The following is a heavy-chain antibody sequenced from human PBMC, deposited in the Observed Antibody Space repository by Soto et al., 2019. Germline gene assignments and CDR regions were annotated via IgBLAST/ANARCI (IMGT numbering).Heavy chain of an antibody. Sequence: QVQLVQSGAEVKNPGASVKVSCKASGYSFTRYGIVWARQAPGQGREWMGWINDYNGNTNYAQNLQGRLTLTTDTSTTTAYMELRSLRSNDTAIYYCAMVDVYVTPSPQDVWGQGTTVTVSS. J-gene: IGHJ6*02. V-gene: IGHV1-18*01. D-gene: IGHD3-16*01. CDR3: AMVDVYVTPSPQDV. CDR1: GYSFTRYG. CDR2: INDYNGNT.